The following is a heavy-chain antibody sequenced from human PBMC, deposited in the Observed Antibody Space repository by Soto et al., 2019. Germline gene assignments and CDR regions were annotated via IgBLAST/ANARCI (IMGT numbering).Heavy chain of an antibody. V-gene: IGHV1-46*01. CDR3: ARVHYYDSSDKSDAFDI. J-gene: IGHJ3*02. D-gene: IGHD3-22*01. CDR2: INPSGGST. CDR1: GYTFTSYY. Sequence: QVQLVQSGAEVKKPGASVKVSCKASGYTFTSYYMHWVRQAPGQGLEWMGIINPSGGSTSYAQKFQGRVTMTRDTSTSTVYMELSSLRSEDTAVYYCARVHYYDSSDKSDAFDIWGQGTMVTVSS.